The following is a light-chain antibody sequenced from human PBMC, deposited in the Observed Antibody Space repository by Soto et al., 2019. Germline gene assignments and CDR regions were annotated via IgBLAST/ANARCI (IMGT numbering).Light chain of an antibody. CDR3: CSYTNRATYV. CDR1: SSDVGRYNY. J-gene: IGLJ1*01. V-gene: IGLV2-14*01. Sequence: QSVLAQPASVSGSPGHTITISCTGTSSDVGRYNYVSWYQPHPDKAPKLMIHEVSYRPAGVSSRFSGSKSGNTASLTISGLQAQDEAEYHCCSYTNRATYVFGTGTKVTVL. CDR2: EVS.